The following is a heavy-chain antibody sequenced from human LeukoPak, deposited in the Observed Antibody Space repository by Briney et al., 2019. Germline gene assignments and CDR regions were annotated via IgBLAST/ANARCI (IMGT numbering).Heavy chain of an antibody. D-gene: IGHD2-8*01. V-gene: IGHV1-2*02. CDR2: IDPKSGGT. CDR3: ACKMASRQWYFDL. Sequence: GASVKVSFNASGYIFTAYNNHWLRQAPGQGLEWMGWIDPKSGGTKYAQQFQVRVSMTRDTSMSTAYMEFSSLRPNDTAVYYCACKMASRQWYFDLWGRGTQVTVSS. CDR1: GYIFTAYN. J-gene: IGHJ2*01.